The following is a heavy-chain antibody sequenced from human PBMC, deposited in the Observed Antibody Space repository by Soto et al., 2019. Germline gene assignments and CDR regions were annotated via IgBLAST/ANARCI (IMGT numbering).Heavy chain of an antibody. CDR3: RREGAGYNSGYYYGMDV. Sequence: ASVKVSCKASGYTFTSYGISWVRQAPGQGLEWMGWINAYNGNTNYAQKLQGRVTMTTDTSTSTAYMELRNLRSDDTAVYYCRREGAGYNSGYYYGMDVWGQGTTVTVSS. V-gene: IGHV1-18*01. D-gene: IGHD5-12*01. J-gene: IGHJ6*02. CDR2: INAYNGNT. CDR1: GYTFTSYG.